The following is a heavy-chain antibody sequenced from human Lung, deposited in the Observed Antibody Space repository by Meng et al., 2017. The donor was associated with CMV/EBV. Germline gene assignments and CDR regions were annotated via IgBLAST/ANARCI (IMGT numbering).Heavy chain of an antibody. D-gene: IGHD4-17*01. CDR2: INPNSGDT. J-gene: IGHJ3*02. CDR1: GYTFTGYY. Sequence: ASVKVSCKASGYTFTGYYMHWVRQAPGQGLEWMGWINPNSGDTNYAQKFQGRVTMTRDTSISTAYMELSRLRSDDTAVYYCARLPYGRSSPPWDIWGQGTMVTVSS. V-gene: IGHV1-2*02. CDR3: ARLPYGRSSPPWDI.